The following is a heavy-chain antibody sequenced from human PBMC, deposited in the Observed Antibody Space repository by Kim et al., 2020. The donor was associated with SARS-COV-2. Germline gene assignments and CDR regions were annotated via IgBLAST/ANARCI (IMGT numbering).Heavy chain of an antibody. D-gene: IGHD2-2*01. Sequence: SETLSLTCTVSGGSISSSSYYWGWIRQPPGKGLEWIGSIYYSGSTYYNPSLKSRVTISVDTSKNQFSLKLSSVTAADTAVYYCARGVVPTDAFDIWGQGTMVTVSS. J-gene: IGHJ3*02. CDR1: GGSISSSSYY. CDR2: IYYSGST. V-gene: IGHV4-39*07. CDR3: ARGVVPTDAFDI.